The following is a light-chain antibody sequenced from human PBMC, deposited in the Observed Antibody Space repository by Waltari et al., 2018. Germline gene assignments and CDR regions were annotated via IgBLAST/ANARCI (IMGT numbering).Light chain of an antibody. CDR1: TSNIGRNA. CDR2: HSN. V-gene: IGLV1-44*01. J-gene: IGLJ2*01. CDR3: AAWDDSVSGPYVV. Sequence: QSVLTQPPSASGTPGQTVTISCSGSTSNIGRNAVHWYQKFAGAAPTLFVYHSNRQPAVVPGRCAGSKSGTAASLAISGLQSEDEADYYCAAWDDSVSGPYVVFGGGTKLTVL.